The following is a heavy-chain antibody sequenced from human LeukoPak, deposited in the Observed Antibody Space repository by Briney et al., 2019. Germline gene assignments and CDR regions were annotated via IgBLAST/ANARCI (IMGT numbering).Heavy chain of an antibody. CDR3: TRGAVVVTAYYGMDV. CDR1: GFTFGDYA. D-gene: IGHD2-21*02. V-gene: IGHV3-49*03. CDR2: IRSKAYGGTT. Sequence: GGSLRLSCTASGFTFGDYAMSWFRQAPGKGLEWVGFIRSKAYGGTTEYAASVKGRFTISRDDSKSIAYLQMNSLKTEDTAVYYCTRGAVVVTAYYGMDVWGQGTTVTVSS. J-gene: IGHJ6*02.